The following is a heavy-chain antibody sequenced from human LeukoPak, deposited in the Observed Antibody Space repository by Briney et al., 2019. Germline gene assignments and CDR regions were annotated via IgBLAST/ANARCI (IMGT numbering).Heavy chain of an antibody. CDR1: GFTFSGSA. Sequence: GALKLYCAAPGFTFSGSAMHWVRQASGKGLEWVGRIRSKANSYATAYAASVKGRFTISRNDSKNTAYLQMNSLKTEDTAVYYCTSNPNCSSTSCYSDYWGQGTLVTVSS. V-gene: IGHV3-73*01. J-gene: IGHJ4*02. D-gene: IGHD2-2*02. CDR3: TSNPNCSSTSCYSDY. CDR2: IRSKANSYAT.